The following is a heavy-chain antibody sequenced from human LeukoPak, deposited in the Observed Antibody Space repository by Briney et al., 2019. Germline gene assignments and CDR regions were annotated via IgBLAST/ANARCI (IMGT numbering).Heavy chain of an antibody. V-gene: IGHV3-21*01. Sequence: PGGSLRLSCAASGFTFSSYSMNWVRQAPGKGLEWVSSISSSSSYIYYADSVKGRFTISRDNAKNSLYLQMNSLRAEDTAVYYCARDGSSGSSAFDIWGQGTMVTVSS. J-gene: IGHJ3*02. CDR1: GFTFSSYS. D-gene: IGHD3-22*01. CDR2: ISSSSSYI. CDR3: ARDGSSGSSAFDI.